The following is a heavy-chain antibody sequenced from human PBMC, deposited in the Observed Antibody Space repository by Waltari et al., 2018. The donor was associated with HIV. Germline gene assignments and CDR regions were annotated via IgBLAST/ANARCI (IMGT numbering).Heavy chain of an antibody. CDR2: IRSKPYGGTT. J-gene: IGHJ4*02. CDR3: SRLVVGYNYGYYFDS. Sequence: VQLVESGGGLVQSGRSLRLSCTASGFTFDDHAMSWFRQAPGKGLECVGFIRSKPYGGTTEYAASVKGRFTISRDDSKSIAYLQMNSLKSDDAAVYYCSRLVVGYNYGYYFDSWGQGTLVTVSS. CDR1: GFTFDDHA. D-gene: IGHD5-18*01. V-gene: IGHV3-49*03.